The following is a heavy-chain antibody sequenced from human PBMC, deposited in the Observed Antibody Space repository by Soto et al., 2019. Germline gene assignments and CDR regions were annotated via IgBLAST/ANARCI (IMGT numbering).Heavy chain of an antibody. V-gene: IGHV4-39*01. CDR2: IYHTGNA. J-gene: IGHJ5*02. Sequence: SETLSLTCSVSGDSISNSRFYWAWIRQPPGEGLEWIGSIYHTGNAYYNPSLKSRVTIFVDTSKNQFSLKLSSVTAADTAVYYCARKKAIPGSLNWFDPWGQGTLVTVSS. CDR3: ARKKAIPGSLNWFDP. D-gene: IGHD2-2*01. CDR1: GDSISNSRFY.